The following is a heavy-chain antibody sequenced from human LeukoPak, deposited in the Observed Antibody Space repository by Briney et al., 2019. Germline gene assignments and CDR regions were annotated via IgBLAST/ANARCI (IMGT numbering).Heavy chain of an antibody. D-gene: IGHD4-11*01. V-gene: IGHV1-69*04. CDR1: GGTFSSYA. CDR3: ARDNDYSDHGDY. J-gene: IGHJ4*02. Sequence: SVKVSCKASGGTFSSYAISWVRQAPGQGLEWMGRIIPILGIANYAQKFQGRVTITADKSTSTAYMELSSLRSEDTAVYYCARDNDYSDHGDYWGQGTLVTVSS. CDR2: IIPILGIA.